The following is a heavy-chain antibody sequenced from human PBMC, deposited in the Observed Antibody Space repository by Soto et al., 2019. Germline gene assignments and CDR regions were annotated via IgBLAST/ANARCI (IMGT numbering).Heavy chain of an antibody. V-gene: IGHV1-18*01. CDR3: ARELGYCSSTSCYDFDY. D-gene: IGHD2-2*01. Sequence: ASVKVSCKASGYTFTGYGISGVRQAPGQGLEWMGWISAYNGNTNYAQKLQGRVTMTTDTSTSTAYMELRSLRSDDTAVYYCARELGYCSSTSCYDFDYWGQGTLVTVSS. CDR1: GYTFTGYG. CDR2: ISAYNGNT. J-gene: IGHJ4*02.